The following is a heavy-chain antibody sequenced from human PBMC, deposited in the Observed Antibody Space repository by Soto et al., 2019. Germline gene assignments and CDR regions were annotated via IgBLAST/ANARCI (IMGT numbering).Heavy chain of an antibody. V-gene: IGHV4-59*01. Sequence: SETLSLTCIVSGGAISGSYWSWIRQSPGKGLDWLGYVYYTGSTNYSPSLRSRVSISVDTSKNEFSLRLSSVTAADTAVYFCARSVTVPGAHIDYWGQGTQVTVSS. J-gene: IGHJ4*02. CDR2: VYYTGST. CDR3: ARSVTVPGAHIDY. D-gene: IGHD2-8*02. CDR1: GGAISGSY.